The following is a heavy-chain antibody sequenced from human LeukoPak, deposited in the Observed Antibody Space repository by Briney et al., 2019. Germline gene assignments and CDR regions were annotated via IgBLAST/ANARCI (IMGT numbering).Heavy chain of an antibody. J-gene: IGHJ4*02. CDR1: GLTFSTSW. Sequence: PGGSLRLSCAASGLTFSTSWMHWVRQAPGKGLVWVSRINSDGSSTIYAGSVKGRFTVSRDNAKNTLYLQMNSLRAEDTAVYYCARGIAVPGHFDYWGQGTLVTVSS. CDR3: ARGIAVPGHFDY. D-gene: IGHD6-19*01. V-gene: IGHV3-74*01. CDR2: INSDGSST.